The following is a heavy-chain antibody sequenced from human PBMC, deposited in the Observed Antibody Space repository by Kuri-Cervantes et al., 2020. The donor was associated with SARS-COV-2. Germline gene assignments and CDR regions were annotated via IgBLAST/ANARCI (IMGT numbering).Heavy chain of an antibody. Sequence: GESLKISCAASGFTFSNFPIHWVRQSPGMGLESVAVISFDGRQQFYADSVKGRFTISRDNSKNTLYLQMNSLRAEDTAVYYCAKDGVRGVIGYYYYYGMDVWGQGTTVTVSS. J-gene: IGHJ6*02. V-gene: IGHV3-30*04. CDR2: ISFDGRQQ. D-gene: IGHD3-10*01. CDR1: GFTFSNFP. CDR3: AKDGVRGVIGYYYYYGMDV.